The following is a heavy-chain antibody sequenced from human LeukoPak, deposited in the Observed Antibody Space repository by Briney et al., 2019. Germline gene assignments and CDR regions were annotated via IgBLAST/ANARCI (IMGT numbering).Heavy chain of an antibody. J-gene: IGHJ5*02. Sequence: GASVKVSCKASGYTFTSYGISWVRQAPGQGLEWMGWISAYNGNTNYAQKLQGRVTMTTDTSTSTAYMALRSLRSDDTAVYYCARPYSSSWYWWFDPWGQGTLVTVSS. D-gene: IGHD6-13*01. CDR2: ISAYNGNT. CDR1: GYTFTSYG. CDR3: ARPYSSSWYWWFDP. V-gene: IGHV1-18*01.